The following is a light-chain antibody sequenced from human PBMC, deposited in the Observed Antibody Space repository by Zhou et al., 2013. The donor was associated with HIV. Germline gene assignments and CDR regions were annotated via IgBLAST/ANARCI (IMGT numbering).Light chain of an antibody. CDR2: AAS. J-gene: IGKJ4*01. V-gene: IGKV1-39*01. CDR1: QDIGYY. CDR3: QQSYSTPRA. Sequence: DIQVTQSPSSLSASVGDRVTITCQASQDIGYYINWYQQKPGKAPKLLIYAASSLQSGVPSRFSGSGSGTDFTLTISSLQPEDFATYYCQQSYSTPRAFGGGTKVEIK.